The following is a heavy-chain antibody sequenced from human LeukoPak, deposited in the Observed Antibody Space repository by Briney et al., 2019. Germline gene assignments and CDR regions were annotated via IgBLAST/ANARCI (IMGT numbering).Heavy chain of an antibody. J-gene: IGHJ3*02. CDR3: AKDFMAGGGSYPKIDAFDI. CDR1: GFTFSSYG. V-gene: IGHV3-30*02. D-gene: IGHD1-26*01. CDR2: IRYDGSNK. Sequence: PGGSRRLSCAASGFTFSSYGMHWVGQAPGKGLEWVAFIRYDGSNKYYADSVKGRFTISRYNSKNTLYLQMTSLRAGDTAVYYCAKDFMAGGGSYPKIDAFDIWGQGTMVTVSS.